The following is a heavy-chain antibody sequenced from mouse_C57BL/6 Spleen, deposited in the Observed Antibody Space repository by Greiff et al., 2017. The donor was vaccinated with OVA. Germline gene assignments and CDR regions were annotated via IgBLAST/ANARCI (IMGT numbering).Heavy chain of an antibody. V-gene: IGHV1-54*01. CDR2: INPGSGGT. Sequence: QVQLQQSGAELVRPGTSVKVSCKASGYAFTNYLIEWVKQRPGQGLEWIGVINPGSGGTNYNEKFKGKATLTADKSSSTAYMQLSSLTSEDSAVYFCARGPRTFAYWGQGTLVTVSA. CDR1: GYAFTNYL. J-gene: IGHJ3*01. CDR3: ARGPRTFAY.